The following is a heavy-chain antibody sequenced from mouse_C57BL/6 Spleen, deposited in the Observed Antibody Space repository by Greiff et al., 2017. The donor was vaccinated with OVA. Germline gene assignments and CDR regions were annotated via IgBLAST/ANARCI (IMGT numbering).Heavy chain of an antibody. CDR3: AVVYDYDYFDY. CDR2: ISYDGSN. D-gene: IGHD2-4*01. CDR1: GYSITSGYY. J-gene: IGHJ2*01. Sequence: EVQLVESGPGLVKPSQSLSLTCSVTGYSITSGYYWNWIRQFPGNKLEWMGYISYDGSNNYNPSLKNRISITRDTSKNQFFLKLNSVTTEDTATYYCAVVYDYDYFDYWGQGTTRTVSS. V-gene: IGHV3-6*01.